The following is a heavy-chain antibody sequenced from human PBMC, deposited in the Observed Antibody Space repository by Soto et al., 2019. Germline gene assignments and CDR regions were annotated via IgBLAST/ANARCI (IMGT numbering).Heavy chain of an antibody. CDR1: GFTFSSYG. V-gene: IGHV3-30*03. J-gene: IGHJ5*02. Sequence: PGESLKISCAASGFTFSSYGMHWVRQAPGKGLEWVAVISYDGSNKYYADSVKGRFTISRDNSKNTLYLQMNSLRAEDTAVYYCARHRGPYYDILTGYYTWFDPWGQGTLVTVSS. CDR2: ISYDGSNK. D-gene: IGHD3-9*01. CDR3: ARHRGPYYDILTGYYTWFDP.